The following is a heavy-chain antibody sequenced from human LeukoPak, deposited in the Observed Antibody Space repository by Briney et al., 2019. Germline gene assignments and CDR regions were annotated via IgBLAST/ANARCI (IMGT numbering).Heavy chain of an antibody. Sequence: GGSLRLSCAASGFTFSSYAMHWVRQAPGKGLEWVAVISYDGSNKYYADSVKGRFTISRDNSKNTLYLQMNSLRADDTAVYYCARLTGYQDYWGQGTLVTVS. CDR3: ARLTGYQDY. CDR1: GFTFSSYA. CDR2: ISYDGSNK. D-gene: IGHD2-2*01. V-gene: IGHV3-30-3*01. J-gene: IGHJ4*02.